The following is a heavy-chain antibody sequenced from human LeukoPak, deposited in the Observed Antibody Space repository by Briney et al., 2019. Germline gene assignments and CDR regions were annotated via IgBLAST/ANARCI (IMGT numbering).Heavy chain of an antibody. Sequence: GGSLRLSCAGSGFTFSDAWMSWVRQAPGQGQEWVGRIKNKVDGGTTDYAAPAKGRFTISRDDAKNMAYLQMSSLKIEDTGVYYCTTRGGLGYWGQGTLVTVSS. J-gene: IGHJ4*02. CDR2: IKNKVDGGTT. CDR3: TTRGGLGY. CDR1: GFTFSDAW. D-gene: IGHD3-10*01. V-gene: IGHV3-15*01.